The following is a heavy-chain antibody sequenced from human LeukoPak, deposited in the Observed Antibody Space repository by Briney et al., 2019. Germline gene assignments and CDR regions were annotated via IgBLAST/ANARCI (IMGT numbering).Heavy chain of an antibody. CDR1: GASISSTNYY. Sequence: SETLSLTCTVSGASISSTNYYWGWVRQPRGKGLEWIGEINHSGSTNYNPSLKSRVTISVDTSKNQFSLKLSSVTAADTAVYYCARGRGAGIVVVVAAYNWFDPWGQGTLVTVSS. J-gene: IGHJ5*02. V-gene: IGHV4-39*07. CDR3: ARGRGAGIVVVVAAYNWFDP. D-gene: IGHD2-15*01. CDR2: INHSGST.